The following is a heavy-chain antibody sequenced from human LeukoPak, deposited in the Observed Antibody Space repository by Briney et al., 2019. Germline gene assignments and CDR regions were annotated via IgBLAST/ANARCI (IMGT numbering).Heavy chain of an antibody. CDR3: ARNLGPFDV. V-gene: IGHV3-53*01. J-gene: IGHJ3*01. CDR1: GFTVNNNY. Sequence: GGSLRLSCAASGFTVNNNYMSWVRQAPGKGLEWVSTIADAGTYYADSVKGRFIISRDNSKNMLYLQLNSLGADDTAMYYCARNLGPFDVRGHGTMVTVSS. CDR2: IADAGT. D-gene: IGHD3-16*01.